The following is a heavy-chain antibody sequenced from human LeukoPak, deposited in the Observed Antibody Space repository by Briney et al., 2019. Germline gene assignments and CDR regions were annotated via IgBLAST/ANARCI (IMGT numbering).Heavy chain of an antibody. CDR3: GSQRSPNVGYRSTTNCYFLDY. CDR1: GDTFSSYA. Sequence: SVKVSCKASGDTFSSYAISWVRQAPGQGLEWMGGIIPIYGTTNYVQKFQGRVTITADGSTSTAYMELSSLRFEDTAVYYCGSQRSPNVGYRSTTNCYFLDYWGQGTLVTVSS. V-gene: IGHV1-69*13. CDR2: IIPIYGTT. J-gene: IGHJ4*02. D-gene: IGHD2-2*01.